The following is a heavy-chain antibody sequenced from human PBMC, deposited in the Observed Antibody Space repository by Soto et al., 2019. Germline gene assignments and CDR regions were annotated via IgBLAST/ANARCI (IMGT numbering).Heavy chain of an antibody. CDR1: GYTFTSYG. Sequence: ASVKVSCKASGYTFTSYGISWVRQAPGQGLEWMGWISAYNGNTNYAQKLQGRVTMTTDTSTSTAYMELRSLRSDDTAVYYCARVVVGYYEDGYFDYWGKGTLVTVT. CDR3: ARVVVGYYEDGYFDY. V-gene: IGHV1-18*01. J-gene: IGHJ4*02. D-gene: IGHD4-17*01. CDR2: ISAYNGNT.